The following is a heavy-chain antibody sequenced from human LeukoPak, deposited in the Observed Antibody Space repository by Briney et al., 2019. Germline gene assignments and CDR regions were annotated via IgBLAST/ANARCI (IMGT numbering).Heavy chain of an antibody. V-gene: IGHV3-64*01. CDR2: ISSNGGST. CDR3: ARVFSSFSSSSDY. CDR1: GFTFSGYA. D-gene: IGHD6-6*01. Sequence: GGSLRLSCAASGFTFSGYAMHWVRQAPGKGLEYVSVISSNGGSTYYVNSVKGRFTISRDNSKNTLYLQMGSLRAEDMAVYYCARVFSSFSSSSDYWGQGTLVTVSS. J-gene: IGHJ4*02.